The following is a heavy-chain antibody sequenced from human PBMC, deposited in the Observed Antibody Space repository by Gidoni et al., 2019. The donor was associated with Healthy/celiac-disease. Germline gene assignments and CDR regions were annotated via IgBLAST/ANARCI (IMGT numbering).Heavy chain of an antibody. V-gene: IGHV4-34*01. CDR3: ARGSIFVAARPRHYFDY. D-gene: IGHD6-6*01. J-gene: IGHJ4*02. Sequence: QVQLQQWGAGLLKPSETLSLTCAVYGGSSSGYYWSWIRQPPGKGLEWIGESNHSGSTNSNPSLKSRVTISVDTSKNQFSLKLSSVTAADTAVYYCARGSIFVAARPRHYFDYWGQGTLVTVSS. CDR1: GGSSSGYY. CDR2: SNHSGST.